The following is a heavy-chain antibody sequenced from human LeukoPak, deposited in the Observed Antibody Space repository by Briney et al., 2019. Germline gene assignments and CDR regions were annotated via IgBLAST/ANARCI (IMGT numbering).Heavy chain of an antibody. CDR2: IGSNSSSI. V-gene: IGHV3-48*01. CDR3: AKSQRALKYSSSWYGDY. Sequence: GGSLRLSCAASGFTFSGYSMNWVRQAPGKGLEWVSYIGSNSSSIYDADSVKGRFTISRDNSKNTLYLQMNSLRAEDTAVYYCAKSQRALKYSSSWYGDYWGQGTLVTVSS. J-gene: IGHJ4*02. D-gene: IGHD6-13*01. CDR1: GFTFSGYS.